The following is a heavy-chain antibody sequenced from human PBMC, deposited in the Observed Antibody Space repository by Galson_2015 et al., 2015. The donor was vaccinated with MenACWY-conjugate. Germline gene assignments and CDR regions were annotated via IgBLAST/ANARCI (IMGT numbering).Heavy chain of an antibody. CDR2: INSDGSSTSSNT. Sequence: SLRLSCAASGFTFTSYWMHWVRQAPGKGLVWVSRINSDGSSTSSNTSYAVSVKGRFTISRDNAKNTLYLQMNSLRAEDTAVYYCARGPITMIRGFYDYWGQGTLVTVSS. J-gene: IGHJ4*02. CDR1: GFTFTSYW. CDR3: ARGPITMIRGFYDY. D-gene: IGHD3-10*01. V-gene: IGHV3-74*01.